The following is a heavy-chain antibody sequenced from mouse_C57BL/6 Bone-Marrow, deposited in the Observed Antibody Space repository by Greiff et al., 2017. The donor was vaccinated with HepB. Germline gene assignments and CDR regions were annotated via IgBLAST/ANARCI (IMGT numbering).Heavy chain of an antibody. CDR3: TTGKRGSSYFYFDY. V-gene: IGHV14-4*01. J-gene: IGHJ2*01. CDR2: IDPENGDT. Sequence: VQLQQSGAELVRPGASVKLSCTASGFNIKDDYMHWVKQRHEQGLEWIGWIDPENGDTEYASKFQGKATITADTSSNTAYLQLSSLTSEDTAVYYCTTGKRGSSYFYFDYWGQGTTLTVSS. CDR1: GFNIKDDY. D-gene: IGHD1-1*01.